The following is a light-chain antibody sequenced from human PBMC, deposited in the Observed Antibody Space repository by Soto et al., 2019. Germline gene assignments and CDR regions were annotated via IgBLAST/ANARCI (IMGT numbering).Light chain of an antibody. V-gene: IGLV1-47*01. Sequence: QSVLTQPPSASGTPGQRVTISCSGGSSNIGTNYVYWYQQLPGTAPKLLIYRNNLRPSGVPDRFSASKSGTSASLAISVLRSEEEGDYFCAGWDDRLHGLLFGAGTKLTVL. CDR3: AGWDDRLHGLL. CDR1: SSNIGTNY. J-gene: IGLJ1*01. CDR2: RNN.